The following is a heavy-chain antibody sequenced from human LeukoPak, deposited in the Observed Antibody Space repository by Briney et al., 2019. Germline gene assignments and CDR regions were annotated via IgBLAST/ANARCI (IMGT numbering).Heavy chain of an antibody. D-gene: IGHD7-27*01. V-gene: IGHV3-43*02. CDR2: TSGDGGTT. J-gene: IGHJ2*01. Sequence: GGSLRLSCAASGFKFADYAMHWVRQIPGGGLEWVSLTSGDGGTTYFADSVKGRFTNSRDNSKNSLYLQMNSLRTEDTAFYYCAKDMVWGWFFDLWGRGTLVTVSS. CDR3: AKDMVWGWFFDL. CDR1: GFKFADYA.